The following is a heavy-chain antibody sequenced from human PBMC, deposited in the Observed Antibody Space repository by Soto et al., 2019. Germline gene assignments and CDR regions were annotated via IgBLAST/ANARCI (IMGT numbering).Heavy chain of an antibody. CDR1: GFTFSSYA. V-gene: IGHV3-23*01. CDR3: AKDRGDDYIWGSYRYTSDY. D-gene: IGHD3-16*02. CDR2: ISGSGGST. Sequence: GGSLRLSCAASGFTFSSYAMSWVRQAPGKGLEWVSAISGSGGSTYYAESVKGRFTISRDNSKNTLYLQMNSLRAEDTAVYYCAKDRGDDYIWGSYRYTSDYWGQGTLVTVSS. J-gene: IGHJ4*02.